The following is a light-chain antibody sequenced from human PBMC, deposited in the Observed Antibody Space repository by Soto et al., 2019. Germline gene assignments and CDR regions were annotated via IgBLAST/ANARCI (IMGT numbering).Light chain of an antibody. Sequence: QSALTQPASVSGSPGQSITISCTGTSSDVGGYNYVSWYQQHPGKAPKLMIYDVSNRPSGVSNRFSGSKSGNTASLTISGLQAEDEADYYCSSYTSSSLGVFGGGTK. V-gene: IGLV2-14*01. CDR2: DVS. CDR3: SSYTSSSLGV. J-gene: IGLJ2*01. CDR1: SSDVGGYNY.